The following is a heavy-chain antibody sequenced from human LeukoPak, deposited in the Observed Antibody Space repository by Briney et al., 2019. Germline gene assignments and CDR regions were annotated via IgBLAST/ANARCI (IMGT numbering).Heavy chain of an antibody. J-gene: IGHJ3*01. V-gene: IGHV2-5*02. Sequence: KSGPTLVNPTQTLTLTCTFSGFSLSSSGVGVGWIRQPPGKALEWLALLYWDDDKRYSPSLKSRLTITKDTSKNQVVLTLTNMDPVDTGTYYCAHSGTVTSPHDAFDVWGQGTMVTVSS. CDR2: LYWDDDK. CDR1: GFSLSSSGVG. CDR3: AHSGTVTSPHDAFDV. D-gene: IGHD4-17*01.